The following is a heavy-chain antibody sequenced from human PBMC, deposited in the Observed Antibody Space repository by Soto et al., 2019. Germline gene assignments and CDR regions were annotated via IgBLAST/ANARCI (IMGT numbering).Heavy chain of an antibody. CDR2: ISKSDYT. CDR3: AREDSIIIPAVSDF. Sequence: GGSLRLSCTVSGFAFNNYVINWGRQAPGQGLEWVSSISKSDYTYYSDSVKGRFTISRDNAKNSVSLQMNTLRVEDTAVYYCAREDSIIIPAVSDFWGQGPLVTVSS. CDR1: GFAFNNYV. V-gene: IGHV3-21*01. J-gene: IGHJ4*02. D-gene: IGHD2-2*01.